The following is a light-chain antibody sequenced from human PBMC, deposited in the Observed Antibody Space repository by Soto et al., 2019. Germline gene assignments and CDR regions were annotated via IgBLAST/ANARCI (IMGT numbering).Light chain of an antibody. CDR1: QSVGSY. J-gene: IGKJ1*01. CDR2: DAS. Sequence: EIVLIQSPATLSLSPGERATLSCRASQSVGSYLAWYQHKPGQAPRLLISDASNRATGIPARFSGSGSGTDYTLTISSLEPEDFAVYYCQQRSTWRTFGQGTKVDIK. CDR3: QQRSTWRT. V-gene: IGKV3-11*01.